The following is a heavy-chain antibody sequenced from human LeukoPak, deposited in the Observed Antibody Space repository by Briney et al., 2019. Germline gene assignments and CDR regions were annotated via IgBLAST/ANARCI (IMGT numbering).Heavy chain of an antibody. V-gene: IGHV4-38-2*01. CDR3: ASHKGVVEAEAVHDY. J-gene: IGHJ4*02. CDR1: GYSISSGYY. D-gene: IGHD1-26*01. CDR2: IYHSGST. Sequence: SETLSLTCAVSGYSISSGYYWGWIRQPPGKGLEWIGSIYHSGSTYYNPSLKSRVTISVDTSKNQFSLKLSSVTAAHTAVYHCASHKGVVEAEAVHDYWGQGTPVTVSS.